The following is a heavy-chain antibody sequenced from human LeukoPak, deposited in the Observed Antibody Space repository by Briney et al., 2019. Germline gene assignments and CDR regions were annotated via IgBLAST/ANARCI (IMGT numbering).Heavy chain of an antibody. CDR3: ANSRIPDY. Sequence: PGGSLRLSCAVSGFIFSNFDMVWVRQAPGKGLEWVSHISDSGDTTYYTDLVKGRFTISRDNSKNTLYLQMNSLRPEDTAVYYCANSRIPDYWGQGTLVTVSS. J-gene: IGHJ4*02. CDR2: ISDSGDTT. V-gene: IGHV3-23*01. CDR1: GFIFSNFD.